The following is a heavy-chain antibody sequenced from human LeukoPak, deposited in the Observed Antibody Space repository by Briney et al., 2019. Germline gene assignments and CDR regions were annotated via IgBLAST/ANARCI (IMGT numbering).Heavy chain of an antibody. D-gene: IGHD3-16*02. J-gene: IGHJ5*02. CDR2: MNPNSGGT. V-gene: IGHV1-2*02. CDR3: ARDKLGLGELSLYDQ. Sequence: ASVKVSCKASGYTLTGYYMHWVRQAHGQGLEWMGWMNPNSGGTKYAQKFQGRVTMTRDTSISTAYMELSRLRSDDTAMYYCARDKLGLGELSLYDQWGQGTLVTVFS. CDR1: GYTLTGYY.